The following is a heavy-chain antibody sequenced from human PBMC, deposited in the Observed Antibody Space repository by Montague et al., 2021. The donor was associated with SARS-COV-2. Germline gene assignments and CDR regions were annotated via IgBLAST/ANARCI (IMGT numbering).Heavy chain of an antibody. CDR1: IDSISSGSYN. Sequence: TLSLTCTVSIDSISSGSYNWSWIRQPAGKGLEWIGRIYTSGSTNYNPSLKSRVTMSVDTSKNQFSLELSSVTAADTAVYYCARDGYSSGWNGLHWFDPWGQGTLVTVSS. V-gene: IGHV4-61*02. D-gene: IGHD6-25*01. CDR3: ARDGYSSGWNGLHWFDP. CDR2: IYTSGST. J-gene: IGHJ5*02.